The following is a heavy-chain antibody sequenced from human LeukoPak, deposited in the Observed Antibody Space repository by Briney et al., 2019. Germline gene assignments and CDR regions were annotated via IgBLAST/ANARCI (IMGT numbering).Heavy chain of an antibody. V-gene: IGHV3-23*01. CDR2: ISGSGGST. Sequence: PGGSLRLSCAASGFTFSSYAMSWVRQAPGKGLEWVSAISGSGGSTYYADSVKGRFTISRDNSKNTLYLQMNSLRAEDTAVYYCAKAPSRVADFWSGPPPTTWGQGTLVTVSS. CDR3: AKAPSRVADFWSGPPPTT. D-gene: IGHD3-3*01. J-gene: IGHJ4*02. CDR1: GFTFSSYA.